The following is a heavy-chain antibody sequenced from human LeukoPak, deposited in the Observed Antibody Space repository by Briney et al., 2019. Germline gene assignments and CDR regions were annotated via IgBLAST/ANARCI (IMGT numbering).Heavy chain of an antibody. CDR1: GGSISSGGYY. D-gene: IGHD3-22*01. J-gene: IGHJ4*02. V-gene: IGHV4-31*03. Sequence: SETLSLTCTVSGGSISSGGYYWNWIRQHPGKGLEWIGYIYYSGSAYYNPSLKSRVTISVDTSKNQFSLRLTSVTAADTAVYYCAREVYYYDTSGLDYWGQGTLVTVSS. CDR3: AREVYYYDTSGLDY. CDR2: IYYSGSA.